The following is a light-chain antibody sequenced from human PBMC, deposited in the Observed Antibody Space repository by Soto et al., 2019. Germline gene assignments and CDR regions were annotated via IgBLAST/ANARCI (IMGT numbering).Light chain of an antibody. Sequence: QSVLTQPASVSGSPGQSITISCTGTSSDVGGYRYVSWFQHHPGKAPKLIIYEVSNWPSGISDRFSGSKSGNTASLTISGLRAEDEADYYCNSYTSTTPYVFGTGTKLTVL. J-gene: IGLJ1*01. CDR1: SSDVGGYRY. V-gene: IGLV2-14*01. CDR2: EVS. CDR3: NSYTSTTPYV.